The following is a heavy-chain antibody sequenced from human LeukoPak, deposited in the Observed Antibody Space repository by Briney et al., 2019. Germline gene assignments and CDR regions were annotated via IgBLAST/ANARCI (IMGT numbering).Heavy chain of an antibody. Sequence: SQTLSLTCAVSGGSISSGGYSWSWIRQPPGKGLEWIGYIYHSGSTYYNPSLKSRVTISVDRSKNQFSLKLSSVTAADTAVYYCARGYCSSTSCYAYSSSWYEDYWGQGTLVTVST. J-gene: IGHJ4*02. CDR3: ARGYCSSTSCYAYSSSWYEDY. D-gene: IGHD2-2*01. CDR2: IYHSGST. CDR1: GGSISSGGYS. V-gene: IGHV4-30-2*01.